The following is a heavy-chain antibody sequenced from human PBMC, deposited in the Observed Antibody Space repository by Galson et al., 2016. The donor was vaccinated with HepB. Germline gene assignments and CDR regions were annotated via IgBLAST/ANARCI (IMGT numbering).Heavy chain of an antibody. CDR1: QLSISSSA. CDR3: ARCSVYSSVWCISFDP. J-gene: IGHJ5*02. D-gene: IGHD6-19*01. V-gene: IGHV3-23*01. CDR2: ISAGGGSE. Sequence: SLRLSCAVSQLSISSSAMSWVRQAPGKGLEWVSSISAGGGSEYTDSVKGRFTTSRDISKNTLYLQMSSLRAEDTAVYYCARCSVYSSVWCISFDPWGQGTLVIVSS.